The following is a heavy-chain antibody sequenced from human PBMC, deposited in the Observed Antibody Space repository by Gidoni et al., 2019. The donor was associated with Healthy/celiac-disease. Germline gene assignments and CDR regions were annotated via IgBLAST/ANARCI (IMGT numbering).Heavy chain of an antibody. CDR2: ISYDGSNK. V-gene: IGHV3-30-3*01. Sequence: QAQLVESGGGVVQPGRSLRLSCAASGFTFSSYAMHWVRQAPGKGLEWVAVISYDGSNKYYADSVKGRFTISRDNSKNTLYLQMNSLRAEDTAVYYCARTPRVGYSSSSSGMDVWGQGTTVTVSS. D-gene: IGHD6-13*01. CDR1: GFTFSSYA. J-gene: IGHJ6*02. CDR3: ARTPRVGYSSSSSGMDV.